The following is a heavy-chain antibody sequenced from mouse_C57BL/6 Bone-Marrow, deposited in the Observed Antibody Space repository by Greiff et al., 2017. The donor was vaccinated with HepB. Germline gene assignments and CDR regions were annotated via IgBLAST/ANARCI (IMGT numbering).Heavy chain of an antibody. CDR2: ISSGSSTI. D-gene: IGHD2-12*01. J-gene: IGHJ3*01. CDR3: ARASYQYAY. Sequence: EVQRVESGGGLVKPGGSLKLSCAASGFTFSDYGMHWVRQAPEKGLEWVAYISSGSSTIYYADTVKGRFTISRDNAKNTLFLQMTSLRSEDTAMYYCARASYQYAYWGQGTLVTVSA. V-gene: IGHV5-17*01. CDR1: GFTFSDYG.